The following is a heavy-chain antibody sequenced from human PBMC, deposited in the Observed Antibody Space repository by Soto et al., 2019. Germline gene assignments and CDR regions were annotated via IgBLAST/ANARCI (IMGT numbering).Heavy chain of an antibody. V-gene: IGHV1-18*01. CDR2: ISAYNGNT. J-gene: IGHJ4*02. D-gene: IGHD3-10*01. CDR3: ARDQESITDRILQY. Sequence: ASVKVSCKASGDTFASFGFSWVRQAPGQGLEWLGWISAYNGNTHYAQKVRDRVTLTTDTSTNTAYMELRSLTSDDTAVYYCARDQESITDRILQYWGQGTRVTVSA. CDR1: GDTFASFG.